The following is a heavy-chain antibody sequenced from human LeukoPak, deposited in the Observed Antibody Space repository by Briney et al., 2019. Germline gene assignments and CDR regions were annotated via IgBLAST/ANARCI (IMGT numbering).Heavy chain of an antibody. CDR2: IIPIFGTA. J-gene: IGHJ4*02. Sequence: ASVKVSCKASGGTFSSYAISWVRQAPGQGLEWMGGIIPIFGTANYAQKFQGRVTITADESTSTAYIELSSLRSEDTAVYYCARDKGRRYCSSTSCYLFDYWGQGTLVTVSS. CDR1: GGTFSSYA. CDR3: ARDKGRRYCSSTSCYLFDY. V-gene: IGHV1-69*13. D-gene: IGHD2-2*01.